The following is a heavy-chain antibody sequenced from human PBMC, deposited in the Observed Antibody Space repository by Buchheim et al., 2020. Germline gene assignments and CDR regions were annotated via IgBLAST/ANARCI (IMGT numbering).Heavy chain of an antibody. Sequence: QVQLVQSGAEVKKPGASVKVSCKASGYTFTSYYIHWVRQAPGQGLECMGIINPSAGSTTYAQKFQGRVTLTRDTSTSTVYMELSSLRSEDTAVYYCARDFRYCGSTSCPHAYSFDYWGQGTL. J-gene: IGHJ4*02. CDR2: INPSAGST. CDR3: ARDFRYCGSTSCPHAYSFDY. CDR1: GYTFTSYY. V-gene: IGHV1-46*01. D-gene: IGHD2-2*01.